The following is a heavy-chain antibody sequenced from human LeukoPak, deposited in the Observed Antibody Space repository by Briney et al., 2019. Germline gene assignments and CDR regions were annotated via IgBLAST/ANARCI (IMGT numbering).Heavy chain of an antibody. J-gene: IGHJ3*02. CDR3: ARDRGLGIYTSDI. D-gene: IGHD7-27*01. CDR2: IWFDGSEK. V-gene: IGHV3-33*01. Sequence: PGGSLRLSCAASGFTFRSYGIHWVRQAPGKGLDWVAVIWFDGSEKYYADSVKGRFIISRDNSKNTLDLQMNSLRAEDTAVYYCARDRGLGIYTSDIWGQGTMVTVSS. CDR1: GFTFRSYG.